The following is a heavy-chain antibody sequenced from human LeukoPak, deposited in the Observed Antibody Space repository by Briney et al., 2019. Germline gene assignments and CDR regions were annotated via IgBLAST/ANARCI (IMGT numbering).Heavy chain of an antibody. V-gene: IGHV3-74*01. J-gene: IGHJ6*03. D-gene: IGHD3-10*01. CDR3: AKAGGSGTYDVDYYMDV. Sequence: GGSLRLSCAASGFTFSSYWMHWVRQAPGKGLVWVSHINTDGSYTRYADSVKGRFTIARDNAKSTLYLQMNSLRAEDTAVYYCAKAGGSGTYDVDYYMDVWGKGTTVTVSS. CDR1: GFTFSSYW. CDR2: INTDGSYT.